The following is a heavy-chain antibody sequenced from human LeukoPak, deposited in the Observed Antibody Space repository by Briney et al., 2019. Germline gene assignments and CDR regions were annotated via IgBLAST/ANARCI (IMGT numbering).Heavy chain of an antibody. CDR2: ISGSGGST. CDR3: AKRGKYCSGGSCYYLDP. V-gene: IGHV3-23*01. Sequence: GGSLRLTCAASGFTFSSYAMSWVRQPPGKGLEWVSAISGSGGSTYYADSVKGRFTISRDNSKNTLYLQMNSLRAEDTAVYYCAKRGKYCSGGSCYYLDPWGQGTLVTVSS. J-gene: IGHJ5*02. D-gene: IGHD2-15*01. CDR1: GFTFSSYA.